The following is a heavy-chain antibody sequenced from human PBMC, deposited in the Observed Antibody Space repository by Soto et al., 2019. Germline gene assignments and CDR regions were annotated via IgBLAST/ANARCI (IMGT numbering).Heavy chain of an antibody. J-gene: IGHJ4*02. CDR1: GFSFSSYA. CDR2: ISARGGSL. V-gene: IGHV3-23*01. CDR3: AKGSIDNSAAVEN. Sequence: EVQLRESGGGLVQPGGSLRLSCAASGFSFSSYAMVWVRQAPGKGLEWVSVISARGGSLYFADPVKGRFTISRDNSKKGLSLEPTRPRPEDTARYSCAKGSIDNSAAVENWGPATLVVGSS. D-gene: IGHD3-22*01.